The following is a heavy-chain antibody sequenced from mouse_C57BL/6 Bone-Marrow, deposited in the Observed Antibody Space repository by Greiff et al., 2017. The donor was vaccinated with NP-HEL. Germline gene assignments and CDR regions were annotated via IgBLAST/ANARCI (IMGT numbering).Heavy chain of an antibody. CDR3: ARSYYYGRGDY. CDR2: IHPNSGST. Sequence: QVQLQQPGAELVKPGASVKLSCKASGYTFTSYWMHWVKQRPGQGLEWIGMIHPNSGSTNYNEKFKSKATLTVDKSSSTAYMQLSSLTSEDSAVYYCARSYYYGRGDYWGQGTTLTVSS. CDR1: GYTFTSYW. J-gene: IGHJ2*01. D-gene: IGHD1-1*01. V-gene: IGHV1-64*01.